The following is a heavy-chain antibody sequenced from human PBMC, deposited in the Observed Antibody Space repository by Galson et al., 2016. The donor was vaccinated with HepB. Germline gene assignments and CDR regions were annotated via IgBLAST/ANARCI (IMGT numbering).Heavy chain of an antibody. CDR1: GASVRSETHY. V-gene: IGHV4-61*01. CDR2: LHYNGGR. Sequence: SETLSLTCTVSGASVRSETHYWSWIRQPPGQGLEWIADLHYNGGRRHNPSLERRVTISMDTSKNEVALQLNSVTAADAAMYYCARSRAVPLLPDAADNVFDFWGHGVLVTVSS. D-gene: IGHD2-2*01. CDR3: ARSRAVPLLPDAADNVFDF. J-gene: IGHJ4*01.